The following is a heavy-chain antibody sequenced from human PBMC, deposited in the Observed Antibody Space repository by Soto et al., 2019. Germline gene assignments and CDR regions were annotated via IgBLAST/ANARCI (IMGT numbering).Heavy chain of an antibody. Sequence: PWGSLRLSCAASVFTFSSYSMNWVCQAPGKGLEWVSYISSSSSTIYYADSVKGRFTISRDNAKNSLYLQMNSLRAEDTAVYYCARDLNYGLFDNRGQGTLVTVSS. V-gene: IGHV3-48*01. J-gene: IGHJ4*02. CDR2: ISSSSSTI. D-gene: IGHD4-17*01. CDR1: VFTFSSYS. CDR3: ARDLNYGLFDN.